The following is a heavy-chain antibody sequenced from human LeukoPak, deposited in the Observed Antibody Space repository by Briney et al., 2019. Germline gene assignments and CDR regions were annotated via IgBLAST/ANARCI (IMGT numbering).Heavy chain of an antibody. Sequence: ASVKVSCKASGYTFTGYYMHWVRQAPGQGLEWMGWINPNSGGTNYAQKFQGRVTMTRDTSISTAYMELSRLRSDDTAVYYCGREGGGYYASDYWGQGTLVTVSS. J-gene: IGHJ4*02. CDR3: GREGGGYYASDY. V-gene: IGHV1-2*02. CDR2: INPNSGGT. CDR1: GYTFTGYY. D-gene: IGHD2-2*01.